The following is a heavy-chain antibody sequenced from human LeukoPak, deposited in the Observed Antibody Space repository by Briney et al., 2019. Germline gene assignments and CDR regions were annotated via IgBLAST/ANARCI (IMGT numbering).Heavy chain of an antibody. J-gene: IGHJ6*03. Sequence: SQTLSLTCTASGGSISSGSYYWSWIRQPPGKGLEWIGYIYYSGSTNYNPSLKSRVTISVDTSKNQFSLKLSSVTAADTAVYYCAKDSKIVGATFRSYHYMDVWGKGTAVTVSS. CDR2: IYYSGST. CDR1: GGSISSGSYY. D-gene: IGHD1-26*01. V-gene: IGHV4-61*01. CDR3: AKDSKIVGATFRSYHYMDV.